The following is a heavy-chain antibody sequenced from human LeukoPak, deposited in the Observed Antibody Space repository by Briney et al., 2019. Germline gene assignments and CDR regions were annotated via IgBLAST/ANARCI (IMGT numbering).Heavy chain of an antibody. D-gene: IGHD3-9*01. V-gene: IGHV3-7*01. Sequence: PGGSLRLSCAASGFTFSIYWMSWVRQAPGKGLEWVANINQDGSEKYYVDSVKGRFTISRDNAKNSLSLQMNSLRAEDTAVYYCARDRDWSFDYWGLGTLVSVSS. J-gene: IGHJ4*02. CDR3: ARDRDWSFDY. CDR1: GFTFSIYW. CDR2: INQDGSEK.